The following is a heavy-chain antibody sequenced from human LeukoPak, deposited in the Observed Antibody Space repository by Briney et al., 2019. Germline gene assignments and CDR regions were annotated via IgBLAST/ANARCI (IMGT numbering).Heavy chain of an antibody. D-gene: IGHD3-3*01. Sequence: GGPLRLSCAASGFTFSSYSMNWVRQAPGKGLEWVSSISSSSSYIYYADSVKGRFTISRDNAKNSLYLQMNSLRAEDTAVYYCARDLLRGQYYDFWSGYYTAALGDYWGQGTLVTVSS. CDR1: GFTFSSYS. J-gene: IGHJ4*02. CDR3: ARDLLRGQYYDFWSGYYTAALGDY. CDR2: ISSSSSYI. V-gene: IGHV3-21*01.